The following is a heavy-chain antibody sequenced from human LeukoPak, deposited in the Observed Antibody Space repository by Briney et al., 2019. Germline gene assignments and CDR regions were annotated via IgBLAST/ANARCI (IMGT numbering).Heavy chain of an antibody. Sequence: ASVKVSCKASGYTFTAYYMHWVRQAPGQGLGWMGWINPNSGGTNYAQKFQGRVTMTRDTSISTAYMELSRLRSDDTAVYYCARDGYNSWYFDYWGQGTLVTVSS. V-gene: IGHV1-2*02. D-gene: IGHD5-24*01. CDR1: GYTFTAYY. J-gene: IGHJ4*02. CDR3: ARDGYNSWYFDY. CDR2: INPNSGGT.